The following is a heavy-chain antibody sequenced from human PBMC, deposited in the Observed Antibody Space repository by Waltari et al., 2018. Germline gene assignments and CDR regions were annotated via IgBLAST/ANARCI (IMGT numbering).Heavy chain of an antibody. CDR2: MNPNSGGT. V-gene: IGHV1-2*02. CDR3: ARRKGYFGY. CDR1: GYMFTNYY. D-gene: IGHD6-13*01. Sequence: QVQLVQSGAEVKKPGASVKIACKASGYMFTNYYMYWVRQAPGQGLEWMGWMNPNSGGTNQAQKFQGRVTMTRDTSISTAYMGLTRLRSDDTAVYFCARRKGYFGYWGQGTLVTVSS. J-gene: IGHJ4*02.